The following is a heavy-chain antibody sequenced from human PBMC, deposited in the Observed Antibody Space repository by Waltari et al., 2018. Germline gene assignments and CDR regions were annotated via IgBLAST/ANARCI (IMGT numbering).Heavy chain of an antibody. V-gene: IGHV3-43*01. D-gene: IGHD2-21*02. CDR1: GFTFDDYT. J-gene: IGHJ4*02. CDR2: ISWDGGST. CDR3: AKDMGGGNSGFFDY. Sequence: EVQLVESGGVVVQPGGSLRLSCAASGFTFDDYTMHWLPQAPGKGLEWVSLISWDGGSTYYADSVKGRFTISRDNSKNSLYLQMNSLRTEDTALYYCAKDMGGGNSGFFDYWGQGTLVTVSS.